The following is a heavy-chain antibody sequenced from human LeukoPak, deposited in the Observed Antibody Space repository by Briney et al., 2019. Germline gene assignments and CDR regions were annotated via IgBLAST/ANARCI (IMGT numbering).Heavy chain of an antibody. J-gene: IGHJ4*02. CDR3: ARESLLIAAPFDY. V-gene: IGHV3-74*01. CDR1: GFTFSSYW. D-gene: IGHD6-6*01. Sequence: GGSLRLSCAASGFTFSSYWMHWVRQAPGKGLVWVSRINTDGSSTSYADSVKGRFTISRDNAKNTLYLQMDSLRAEDTAVYYCARESLLIAAPFDYWGQGTLVTVSS. CDR2: INTDGSST.